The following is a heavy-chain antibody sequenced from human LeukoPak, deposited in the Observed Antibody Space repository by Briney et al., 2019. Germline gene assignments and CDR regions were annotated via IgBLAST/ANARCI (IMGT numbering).Heavy chain of an antibody. V-gene: IGHV3-11*01. CDR1: RFTFSDYY. J-gene: IGHJ3*02. CDR2: ISSSGSTI. Sequence: GGSLRLSCAASRFTFSDYYMSWIRQAPGKGLEWVSYISSSGSTIYYADSVKGRFTISRDNAKNSLYLQMSSLRAEDTAVYYCARDRDSGGWYLGAFDIWGQGTMVTVSS. CDR3: ARDRDSGGWYLGAFDI. D-gene: IGHD6-19*01.